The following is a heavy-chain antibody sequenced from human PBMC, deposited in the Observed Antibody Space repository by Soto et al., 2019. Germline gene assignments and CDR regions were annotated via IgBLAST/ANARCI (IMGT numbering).Heavy chain of an antibody. Sequence: SQTLSLTCAISGDSVSSNSAAWNWIRQSPSRGLEWLGRTYYRSKWYNDYAVSVESRITINPDTSKNQFSLQLNSVTPEDTAVYYCARDGYCSGGSCYRAFDIWGQGTMVTVSS. CDR1: GDSVSSNSAA. CDR3: ARDGYCSGGSCYRAFDI. V-gene: IGHV6-1*01. D-gene: IGHD2-15*01. CDR2: TYYRSKWYN. J-gene: IGHJ3*02.